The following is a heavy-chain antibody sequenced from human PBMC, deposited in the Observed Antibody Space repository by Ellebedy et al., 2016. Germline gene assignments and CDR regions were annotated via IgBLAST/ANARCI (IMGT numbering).Heavy chain of an antibody. V-gene: IGHV1-18*01. CDR1: GYTFTSYG. CDR3: ARATSKYSGYDSHSDY. J-gene: IGHJ4*02. Sequence: ASVKVSCKASGYTFTSYGISWVRQAPGQGLEWMGWISAYNGNTNYAQKLQGRVTMTTDTSTSTAYMELRSLRSDDTAVYYCARATSKYSGYDSHSDYWGQGTLVTVSS. CDR2: ISAYNGNT. D-gene: IGHD5-12*01.